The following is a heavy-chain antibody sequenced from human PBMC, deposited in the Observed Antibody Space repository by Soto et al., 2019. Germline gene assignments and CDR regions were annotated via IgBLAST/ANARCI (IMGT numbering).Heavy chain of an antibody. CDR2: ISSNGGST. V-gene: IGHV3-64*01. CDR1: GFTFSSYA. D-gene: IGHD2-21*02. J-gene: IGHJ3*02. CDR3: ARVLPVTGGAFDI. Sequence: GGSLRLSCAASGFTFSSYAMHWVRQAPGKGLEYVSAISSNGGSTYYANSVKGRFTISRDNSKNTLYLKMGSLRAEDMAVYYCARVLPVTGGAFDIWGQGTMVTVSS.